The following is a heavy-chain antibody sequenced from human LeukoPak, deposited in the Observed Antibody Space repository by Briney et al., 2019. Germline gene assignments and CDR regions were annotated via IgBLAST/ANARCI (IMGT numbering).Heavy chain of an antibody. J-gene: IGHJ4*02. CDR1: GYSIRSGYY. D-gene: IGHD2-8*01. Sequence: KTSETLSLTCTVSGYSIRSGYYWGWIRQPPGKGLEWIGTIYHSGSTYYNPSLKSRVTISVDTSKNQFSLKLSSVTAADTAVYYCARFPYYYFDYWGQGTLVTVSS. CDR2: IYHSGST. V-gene: IGHV4-38-2*02. CDR3: ARFPYYYFDY.